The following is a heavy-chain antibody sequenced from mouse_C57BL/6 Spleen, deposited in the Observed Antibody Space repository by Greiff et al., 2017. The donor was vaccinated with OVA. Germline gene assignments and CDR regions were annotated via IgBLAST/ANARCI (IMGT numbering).Heavy chain of an antibody. CDR2: ILPGSGST. CDR1: GYTFTGYW. CDR3: ARRELGPAWFAY. V-gene: IGHV1-9*01. J-gene: IGHJ3*01. D-gene: IGHD4-1*01. Sequence: QVQLKQSGAELMKPGASVKLSCKATGYTFTGYWIEWVKQRPGHGLEWIGEILPGSGSTNYNEKFKGKATLTADTSSNTAYMQLSSLTTEDSAIYYCARRELGPAWFAYWGQGTLVTVSA.